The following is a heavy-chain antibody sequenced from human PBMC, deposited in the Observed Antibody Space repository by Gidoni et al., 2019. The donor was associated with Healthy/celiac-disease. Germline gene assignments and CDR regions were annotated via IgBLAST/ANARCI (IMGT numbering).Heavy chain of an antibody. Sequence: EVQLVQSGAEVKKPGESLKISCKGSGYSFTSYWIGWVRQRPGKGLEWMGIIYPGDSDTRYSPSFQGQVTISADKSISTAYLQWSSLKASDTAMYYCARHRGDYDILTGYYIVDYYYGMDVWGQGTTVTVSS. CDR1: GYSFTSYW. D-gene: IGHD3-9*01. J-gene: IGHJ6*02. CDR2: IYPGDSDT. CDR3: ARHRGDYDILTGYYIVDYYYGMDV. V-gene: IGHV5-51*01.